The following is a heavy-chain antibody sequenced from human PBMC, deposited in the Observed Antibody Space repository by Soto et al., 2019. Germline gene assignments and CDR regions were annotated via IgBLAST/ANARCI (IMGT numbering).Heavy chain of an antibody. J-gene: IGHJ3*02. CDR3: ARRFYYDSSGYYPDAFDI. CDR2: IIPILGIA. D-gene: IGHD3-22*01. Sequence: ASVKVSCKASGGTFSSYTISWVRQAPGQGLEWMGRIIPILGIANYAQKFQGRVTITADKSTSTAYMELSSLRSEDTAVYYCARRFYYDSSGYYPDAFDIWGQGTMVTVSS. V-gene: IGHV1-69*02. CDR1: GGTFSSYT.